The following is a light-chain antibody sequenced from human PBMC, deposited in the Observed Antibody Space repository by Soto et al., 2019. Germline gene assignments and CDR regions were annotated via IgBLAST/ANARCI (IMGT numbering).Light chain of an antibody. V-gene: IGLV2-14*01. CDR3: SSYTSSSTVV. CDR1: SSDVGGYNY. J-gene: IGLJ2*01. Sequence: QSALTQPASVSGSPGQSITISCTGTSSDVGGYNYVSWYQQHPGKAPKLMIYDVSNRPSGVSNRFSCAKSGNTASLTSSGLQAEDEADYYCSSYTSSSTVVFGGGTKVTVL. CDR2: DVS.